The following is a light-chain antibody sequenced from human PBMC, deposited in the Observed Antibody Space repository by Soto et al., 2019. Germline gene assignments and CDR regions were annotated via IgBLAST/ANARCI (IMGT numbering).Light chain of an antibody. V-gene: IGKV3-15*01. CDR1: QSVSAN. Sequence: EIVMTQSPAPLSVSPGERATLSCRASQSVSANLAWYQHKPGQAPRLLIYGASTRATGIPARFSGSGTGTDFTLTISSLQSEDFAVYYCQQYSKWPTLGRGTKVDIK. J-gene: IGKJ1*01. CDR2: GAS. CDR3: QQYSKWPT.